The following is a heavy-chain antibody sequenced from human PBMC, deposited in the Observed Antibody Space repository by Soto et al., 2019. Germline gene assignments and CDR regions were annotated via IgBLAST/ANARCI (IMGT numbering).Heavy chain of an antibody. CDR1: GGSISTYY. Sequence: SETLSLTCTVSGGSISTYYWSWIRQPAGKGLEWIGLIDTSGNTNYNPSLKSRVTMSVDTSKKQFSLKLTSVTAADTAVDYCARYSSNWFQTEGMDVWGQGTTVTVSS. CDR2: IDTSGNT. CDR3: ARYSSNWFQTEGMDV. J-gene: IGHJ6*02. D-gene: IGHD6-13*01. V-gene: IGHV4-4*07.